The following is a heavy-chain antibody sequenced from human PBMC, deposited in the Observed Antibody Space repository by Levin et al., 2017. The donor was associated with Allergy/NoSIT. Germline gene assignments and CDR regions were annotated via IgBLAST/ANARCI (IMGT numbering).Heavy chain of an antibody. J-gene: IGHJ5*02. CDR2: IYYSENT. Sequence: ASETLSLTCAVSGDSVNNTSWWSWVRQPPGQGLEWIGEIYYSENTDYNPSLKSRVTISVDKSKNQFSLKLRSLTAADTAIYYCARLVYGSGSTNWFEPWGQGTLVTVSS. CDR1: GDSVNNTSW. CDR3: ARLVYGSGSTNWFEP. D-gene: IGHD3-10*01. V-gene: IGHV4-4*02.